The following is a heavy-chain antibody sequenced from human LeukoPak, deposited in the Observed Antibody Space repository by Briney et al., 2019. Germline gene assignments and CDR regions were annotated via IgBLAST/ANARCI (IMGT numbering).Heavy chain of an antibody. V-gene: IGHV1-69*13. J-gene: IGHJ6*03. D-gene: IGHD2-2*01. CDR1: GGTFSSYA. CDR2: IIPIFGTA. CDR3: ARVRYCSSTSCYNYYYMDV. Sequence: SVKVSCKASGGTFSSYAISWVRQAPGQGLEWMGGIIPIFGTANYAQKFQGRVTITADESTGTAYMELSSLRSEDTAVYYCARVRYCSSTSCYNYYYMDVWGKGTTVTVSS.